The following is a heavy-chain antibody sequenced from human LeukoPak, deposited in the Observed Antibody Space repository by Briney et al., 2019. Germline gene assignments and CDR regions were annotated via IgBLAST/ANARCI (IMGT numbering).Heavy chain of an antibody. V-gene: IGHV3-48*04. CDR1: GFTFSSYS. J-gene: IGHJ5*02. CDR3: ARLRITMVRGVIEFWFDP. CDR2: ISSSSSTI. D-gene: IGHD3-10*01. Sequence: PGGSLRLSCAASGFTFSSYSMNWVRQAPGKGLEWVSYISSSSSTIYYADSVKGRFTISRDNAKNSLYLQMNSLRAEDTAVYYCARLRITMVRGVIEFWFDPWGQGTLVTVSS.